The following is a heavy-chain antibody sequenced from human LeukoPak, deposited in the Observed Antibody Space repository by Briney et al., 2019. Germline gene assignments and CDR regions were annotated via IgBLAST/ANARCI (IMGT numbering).Heavy chain of an antibody. CDR1: GFTFSSYA. Sequence: GGSLRLSCAASGFTFSSYAMGWVRQAPGKGLERVSTISGRGDITYYADSVKGRFTVSRDSSKSTLYLEMNSLRAEDTAVYYCARGLSPHYDFWSGYYKVYNWSDPWGQGTLVTVSS. CDR3: ARGLSPHYDFWSGYYKVYNWSDP. CDR2: ISGRGDIT. V-gene: IGHV3-23*01. J-gene: IGHJ5*02. D-gene: IGHD3-3*01.